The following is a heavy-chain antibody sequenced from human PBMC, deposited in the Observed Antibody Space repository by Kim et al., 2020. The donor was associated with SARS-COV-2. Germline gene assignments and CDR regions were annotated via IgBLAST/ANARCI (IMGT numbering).Heavy chain of an antibody. CDR2: VNPKTGNT. Sequence: ASVKVSCKTSGYSFISYDIIWVRQAPGKGLEWMGWVNPKTGNTVYAREFQGKVTMTRDTSTSTVYMELSSLRPEDTAVYYCAREDLADILTGFYLDTWGQ. CDR3: AREDLADILTGFYLDT. J-gene: IGHJ4*02. D-gene: IGHD3-9*01. CDR1: GYSFISYD. V-gene: IGHV1-8*01.